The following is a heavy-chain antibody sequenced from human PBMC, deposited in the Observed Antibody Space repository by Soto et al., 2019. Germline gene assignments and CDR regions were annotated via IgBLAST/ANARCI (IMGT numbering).Heavy chain of an antibody. CDR2: IYYSGST. Sequence: SETLSLTCTVSGGSISSYYWSWIRQPPGKGLEWIGYIYYSGSTNYNPSLKSRVTISVDTSKNQFSLKLSPVTAADTAVYYCARFKQAGGNYDFWSGYYGLNPDNWFDPWGQGTLVTVSS. CDR1: GGSISSYY. CDR3: ARFKQAGGNYDFWSGYYGLNPDNWFDP. D-gene: IGHD3-3*01. J-gene: IGHJ5*02. V-gene: IGHV4-59*08.